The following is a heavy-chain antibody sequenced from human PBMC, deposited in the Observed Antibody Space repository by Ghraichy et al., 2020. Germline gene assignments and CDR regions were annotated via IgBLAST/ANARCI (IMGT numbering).Heavy chain of an antibody. J-gene: IGHJ6*02. V-gene: IGHV3-23*01. D-gene: IGHD6-19*01. CDR1: GFTFSSYA. CDR2: ISGSGGNT. CDR3: TTYSSGWSYYYGMDV. Sequence: GGSLRLSCAASGFTFSSYAMSWVRQAPGKGLEWVSAISGSGGNTFYADSVKGRFTISRDNPKNTLYLQMNSLRAKDTAVYYCTTYSSGWSYYYGMDVWGQGTTVTVSS.